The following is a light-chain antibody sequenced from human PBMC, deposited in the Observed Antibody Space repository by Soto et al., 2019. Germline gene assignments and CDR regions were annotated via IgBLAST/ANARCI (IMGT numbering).Light chain of an antibody. CDR2: DAS. J-gene: IGKJ3*01. CDR3: QKGDYLPI. Sequence: DIQMTQSPSSLSASVGDRVTITCQASHDITSYLNWYQHKPGKAPKLLVYDASILEAGVPSRFSGSGSGKYFTFTISSLQHEDVATYYCQKGDYLPIFGPGTTVDLK. V-gene: IGKV1-33*01. CDR1: HDITSY.